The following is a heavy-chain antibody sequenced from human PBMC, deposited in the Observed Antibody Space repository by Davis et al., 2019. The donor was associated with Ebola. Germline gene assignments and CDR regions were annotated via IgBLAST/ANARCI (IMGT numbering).Heavy chain of an antibody. V-gene: IGHV4-34*01. D-gene: IGHD3-22*01. CDR2: INHSGST. Sequence: SETLSLTCAVYGGSFSAYYWSWIRQPPGKGLEWIGEINHSGSTKYNPSLKSRVTISVDTSKNQFSLKLRSVTAADTAVYYCARGLTYYYDSSGYYWGQGTLVTVSS. J-gene: IGHJ4*02. CDR1: GGSFSAYY. CDR3: ARGLTYYYDSSGYY.